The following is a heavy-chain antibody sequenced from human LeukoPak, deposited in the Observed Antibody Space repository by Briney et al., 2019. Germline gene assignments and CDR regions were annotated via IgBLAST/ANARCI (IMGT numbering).Heavy chain of an antibody. CDR2: ISGSGGST. D-gene: IGHD3-16*02. CDR1: GYTFSSYA. Sequence: PGGSLRLSCAASGYTFSSYAMSWVRQAPGKGLEWVSAISGSGGSTYYADSVKGRFTISRDNSKNTLYLQMNSLRAEDTAVYYCAQAGGELSPFDYWGQGTLVTVSS. J-gene: IGHJ4*02. V-gene: IGHV3-23*01. CDR3: AQAGGELSPFDY.